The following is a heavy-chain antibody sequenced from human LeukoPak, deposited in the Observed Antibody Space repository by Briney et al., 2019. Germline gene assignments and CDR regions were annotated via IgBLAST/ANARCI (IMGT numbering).Heavy chain of an antibody. CDR2: ISRSGDIT. D-gene: IGHD6-19*01. J-gene: IGHJ4*02. CDR3: ATGSTAVLGTKF. CDR1: GFTFSTYG. V-gene: IGHV3-23*01. Sequence: GGSLRLSCAASGFTFSTYGMNWVRQAPGKGLEWVSTISRSGDITYYADSVKGRFTISRDNSKNTLYLQMNSLRAEDTAIYYCATGSTAVLGTKFGGQGILVTVSS.